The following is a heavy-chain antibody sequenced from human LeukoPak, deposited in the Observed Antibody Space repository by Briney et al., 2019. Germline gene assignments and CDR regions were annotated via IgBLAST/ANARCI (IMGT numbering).Heavy chain of an antibody. J-gene: IGHJ4*02. CDR3: ARSLYYYGSGLYFDY. Sequence: AASVKVSCMASGYTFTGYNMHWVRQGPGQGLEWMGWINPNSGGTNYAQKFQGRVTMTRGTSISTAYMELSRLRSDDTPVYYCARSLYYYGSGLYFDYWGQGTLVTVSS. CDR1: GYTFTGYN. CDR2: INPNSGGT. V-gene: IGHV1-2*02. D-gene: IGHD3-10*01.